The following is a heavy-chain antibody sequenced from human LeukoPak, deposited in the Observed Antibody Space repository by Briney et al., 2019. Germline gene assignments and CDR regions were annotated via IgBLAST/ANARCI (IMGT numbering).Heavy chain of an antibody. Sequence: GGSLRLSCAASGFTFSSYSMNWVRQAPGKGLEWVSSISSSSSYIYYADSVKGRFTISRDNAKNSLYLQMNSLRAEDTAVYYCARHSSSWRQENWGQGTLVTVSS. CDR3: ARHSSSWRQEN. D-gene: IGHD6-13*01. CDR1: GFTFSSYS. V-gene: IGHV3-21*04. J-gene: IGHJ4*02. CDR2: ISSSSSYI.